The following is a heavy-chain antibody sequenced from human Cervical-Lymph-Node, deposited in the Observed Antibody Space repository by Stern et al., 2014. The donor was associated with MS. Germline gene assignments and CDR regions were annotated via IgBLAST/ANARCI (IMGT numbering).Heavy chain of an antibody. Sequence: QLQESGPGLVKPSQTLSLTCTVSGGSISSTGYYWSWIRQHPGKGLEWIGYIHHSGSTYYNPSLKSRGTISVDTSKNRFSLTLSSVTAADTALYYCARSDRLWGSFDYWGQGRLVTVSS. CDR3: ARSDRLWGSFDY. CDR2: IHHSGST. V-gene: IGHV4-31*03. CDR1: GGSISSTGYY. D-gene: IGHD3-16*01. J-gene: IGHJ4*02.